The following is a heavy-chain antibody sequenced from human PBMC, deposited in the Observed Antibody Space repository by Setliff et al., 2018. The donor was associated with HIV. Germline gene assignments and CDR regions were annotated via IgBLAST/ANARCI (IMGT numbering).Heavy chain of an antibody. J-gene: IGHJ4*02. CDR2: INYSGRT. CDR1: GGSFNDFY. CDR3: ARRRDFDY. Sequence: PSETLSLTCAVYGGSFNDFYWGWIRQPPGKGLEWIGNINYSGRTQYNPSLKSRVTISVDTSKNQFSLKLSSVTAADTAVYYCARRRDFDYWGQGTLVTVSS. V-gene: IGHV4-34*01.